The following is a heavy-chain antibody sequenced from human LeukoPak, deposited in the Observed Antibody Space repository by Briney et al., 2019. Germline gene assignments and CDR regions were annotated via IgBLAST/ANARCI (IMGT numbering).Heavy chain of an antibody. J-gene: IGHJ4*02. CDR1: GFTVSSNY. Sequence: PGGSLRLSCAASGFTVSSNYMNWVRQAPGKGLEWVSVLYSGGSPYYADSVKGRFTTSRDNSKNTLYLQMNSLRAEDTAMYYCVRDAIVGFFDYWGQGTLVTVSS. CDR2: LYSGGSP. D-gene: IGHD2-21*01. CDR3: VRDAIVGFFDY. V-gene: IGHV3-53*01.